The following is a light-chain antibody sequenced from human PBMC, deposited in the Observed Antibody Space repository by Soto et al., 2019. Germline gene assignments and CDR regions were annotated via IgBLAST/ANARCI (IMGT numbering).Light chain of an antibody. CDR1: SPHNNYA. Sequence: QPVLTQSPSASASLGASVKLTCTLRSPHNNYAVAWHQQQPGKGPRFLMRLNNDGTHTKGDGIPDRFSGSSSGTEHYLTISSLQSEDGADYYCAAWDDSLNGHWVFGGGTQLTVL. CDR2: LNNDGTH. CDR3: AAWDDSLNGHWV. V-gene: IGLV4-69*01. J-gene: IGLJ3*02.